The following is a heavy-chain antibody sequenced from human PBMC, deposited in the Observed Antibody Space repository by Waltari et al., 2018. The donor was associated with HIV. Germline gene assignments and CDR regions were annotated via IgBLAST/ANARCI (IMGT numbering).Heavy chain of an antibody. J-gene: IGHJ3*01. CDR1: GFSFHKFA. D-gene: IGHD4-17*01. CDR3: AKTVPTVTSIFEGFDV. CDR2: ISGSGGNK. V-gene: IGHV3-23*01. Sequence: QLLESGGGLVKPGGSLRLSCVASGFSFHKFAMNWVRQAPGEGLEWLSSISGSGGNKYYADSVKGRISISRENSQNTVYLQINSLRVDDTATYYCAKTVPTVTSIFEGFDVWGQGAMVIVSS.